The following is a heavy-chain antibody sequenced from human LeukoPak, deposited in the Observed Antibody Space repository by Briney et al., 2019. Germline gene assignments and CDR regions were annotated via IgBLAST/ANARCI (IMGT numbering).Heavy chain of an antibody. Sequence: SETLSLTCTVSGGSINSYYWSWIRQPPGKGLEWIGYIYYSGSTNYNPSLKSRVTISVDTSKNQFSLKLSSVTAADTAVYYCARELFYYDSSGYYRDWGQGTLVTVSS. CDR2: IYYSGST. J-gene: IGHJ4*02. CDR3: ARELFYYDSSGYYRD. D-gene: IGHD3-22*01. V-gene: IGHV4-59*12. CDR1: GGSINSYY.